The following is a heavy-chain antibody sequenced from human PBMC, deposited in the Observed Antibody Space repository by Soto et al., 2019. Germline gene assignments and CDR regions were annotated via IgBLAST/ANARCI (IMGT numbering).Heavy chain of an antibody. CDR3: ARLQWELRYFDY. CDR2: IYYSGST. Sequence: SETLSLTCTVSGGSISSSSYYWGWIRQPPGKGLEWIGSIYYSGSTYYNPSLKSRVTISVDTSKNQFSLKLSSVTAADTAVYYCARLQWELRYFDYWGQGTLVTV. J-gene: IGHJ4*02. CDR1: GGSISSSSYY. V-gene: IGHV4-39*01. D-gene: IGHD1-26*01.